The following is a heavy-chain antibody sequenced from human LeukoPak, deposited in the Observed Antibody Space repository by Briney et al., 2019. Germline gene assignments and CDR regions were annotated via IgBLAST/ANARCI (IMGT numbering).Heavy chain of an antibody. CDR2: ISDDGSHK. J-gene: IGHJ4*02. CDR1: GFRFISYG. D-gene: IGHD4-17*01. CDR3: AKRPSDYGDYVTYFDY. Sequence: PGGSLRLSCAASGFRFISYGMHWVRQAPGKGLEGVGVISDDGSHKKYADSVKGRFTISRDNSKDTLYLQMNSLRDEDTAVYYCAKRPSDYGDYVTYFDYWGQGTLVTVSS. V-gene: IGHV3-30*18.